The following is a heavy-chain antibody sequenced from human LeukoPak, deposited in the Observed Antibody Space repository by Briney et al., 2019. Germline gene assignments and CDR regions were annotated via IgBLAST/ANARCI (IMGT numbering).Heavy chain of an antibody. CDR1: GYTLTELS. CDR3: ATGIAAAGTESFQH. V-gene: IGHV1-24*01. D-gene: IGHD6-13*01. J-gene: IGHJ1*01. CDR2: FDPEDGET. Sequence: ASVKVSCKVSGYTLTELSMYWVRQAPGKGPEGMGGFDPEDGETIYAQKYQGRVTMTEDTSTDTAYMELSSLRSEDTAVYYCATGIAAAGTESFQHWGQGTLVTVSS.